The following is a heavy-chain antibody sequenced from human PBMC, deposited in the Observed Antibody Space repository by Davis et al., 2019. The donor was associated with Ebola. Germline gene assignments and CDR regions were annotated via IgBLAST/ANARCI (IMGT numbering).Heavy chain of an antibody. V-gene: IGHV4-39*07. J-gene: IGHJ5*02. CDR1: GGSISSSSYY. CDR3: ARQFPWIQLWRRFDP. D-gene: IGHD5-18*01. CDR2: IYYSGST. Sequence: LETLSLTCTVSGGSISSSSYYWGWIRQPPGKGLEWIGSIYYSGSTYYNPSLKSRVTISVDTSKNQFSLKLSSVTAADTAVYYCARQFPWIQLWRRFDPWGQGTLVTVSS.